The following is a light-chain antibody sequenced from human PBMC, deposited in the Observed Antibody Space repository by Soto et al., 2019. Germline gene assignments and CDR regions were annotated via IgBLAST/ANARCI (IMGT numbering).Light chain of an antibody. CDR3: QQRSNWPPT. CDR2: DAF. V-gene: IGKV3-11*01. J-gene: IGKJ2*01. CDR1: QSVSSY. Sequence: IVLTQSPATLSLSPGERATLSCRASQSVSSYLAWYQQKPGQAPRLLIYDAFNRATGIPARFSGSGSGTDFTVAISSLEPEDCAVYYCQQRSNWPPTFGQGTKLEIK.